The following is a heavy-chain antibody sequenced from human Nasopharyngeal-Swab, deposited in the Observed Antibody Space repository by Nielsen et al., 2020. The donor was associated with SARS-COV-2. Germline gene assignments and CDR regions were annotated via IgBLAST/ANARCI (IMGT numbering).Heavy chain of an antibody. J-gene: IGHJ4*02. Sequence: SETLSLTCTVSGGSISSSSYYWGWIRQPPGKGLEWIGSIYYSGSTYYNPSLKSRVTISVDTSKNQFSLKLSSVTAADTAVYYCARGYYYGSGRFLDYWGQGTLVTVSS. D-gene: IGHD3-10*01. CDR1: GGSISSSSYY. CDR2: IYYSGST. V-gene: IGHV4-39*01. CDR3: ARGYYYGSGRFLDY.